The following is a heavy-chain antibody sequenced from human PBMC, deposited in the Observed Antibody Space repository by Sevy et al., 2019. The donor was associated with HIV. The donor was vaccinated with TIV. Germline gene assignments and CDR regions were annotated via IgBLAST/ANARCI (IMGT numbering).Heavy chain of an antibody. CDR1: GFTFSSYG. V-gene: IGHV3-30*02. J-gene: IGHJ4*02. CDR2: IRYDGSNK. D-gene: IGHD3-3*01. Sequence: GGSLRLSCAASGFTFSSYGMHWVRQAPGKGLEWVAFIRYDGSNKYYADSVKGRFTISRDNSKNTLYLQMNSLRAEDTAVYYCAKDYDFWSVYYFDYWGQGTLVIVSS. CDR3: AKDYDFWSVYYFDY.